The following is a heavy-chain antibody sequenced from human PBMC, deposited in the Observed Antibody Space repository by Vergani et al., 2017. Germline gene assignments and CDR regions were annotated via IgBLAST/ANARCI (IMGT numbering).Heavy chain of an antibody. Sequence: QVKLQESGPGLLKPSQTLSLTCTVSGKSIRSGSHYWSWIRQPAGKGPEWIGHIHTGGSTDLNPSFKSRVSISVATSKSQFSLKLNSVTVADTAVYYCARSRPYCTSGSCPAIWGQGTLVTVSS. V-gene: IGHV4-61*02. D-gene: IGHD2-15*01. CDR1: GKSIRSGSHY. CDR2: IHTGGST. CDR3: ARSRPYCTSGSCPAI. J-gene: IGHJ4*02.